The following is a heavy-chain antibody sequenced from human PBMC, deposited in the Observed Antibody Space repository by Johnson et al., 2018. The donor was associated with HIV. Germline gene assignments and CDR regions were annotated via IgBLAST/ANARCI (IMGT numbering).Heavy chain of an antibody. D-gene: IGHD2/OR15-2a*01. CDR1: GFTFDDYA. Sequence: VQLVESGGGLIQPGGSLRLSCAASGFTFDDYAMHWVRQAPGKGLEWVSGISWNSGSIYYADSVRGRFTISRDNAKNSLYLQMNSLRAGDTAVYYCARDRSKGGAFDIWGQGTMV. CDR2: ISWNSGSI. CDR3: ARDRSKGGAFDI. V-gene: IGHV3-9*01. J-gene: IGHJ3*02.